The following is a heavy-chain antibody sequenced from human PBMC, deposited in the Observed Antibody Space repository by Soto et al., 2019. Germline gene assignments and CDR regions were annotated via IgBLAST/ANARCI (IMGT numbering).Heavy chain of an antibody. CDR1: GFTFSSYA. D-gene: IGHD2-15*01. Sequence: GGSLRLSCAASGFTFSSYAMHWVRQAPGKGLEWVAVISYDGSNKYYADSVKGRFTISRDNSKNTLYLQMNSLRAEDTAVYYCARDIVVVVAATRNDLYYYYYGMDVWGQGTTVTVSS. CDR2: ISYDGSNK. J-gene: IGHJ6*02. CDR3: ARDIVVVVAATRNDLYYYYYGMDV. V-gene: IGHV3-30-3*01.